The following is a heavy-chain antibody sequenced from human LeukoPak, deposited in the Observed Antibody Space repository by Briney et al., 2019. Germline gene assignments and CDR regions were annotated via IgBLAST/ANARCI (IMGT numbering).Heavy chain of an antibody. V-gene: IGHV3-33*01. D-gene: IGHD3-16*01. CDR1: GFTFSRFG. CDR3: ARPVVLGAYLRGAYYFDS. J-gene: IGHJ4*02. CDR2: IWYDGSDK. Sequence: GGSLRLSCAASGFTFSRFGMHWVRQAPGKGLEWVAVIWYDGSDKYHADSVKGRFTISRDNSKNTLYLQMNSLRVEDTAVYYCARPVVLGAYLRGAYYFDSWGQGTLVTVSS.